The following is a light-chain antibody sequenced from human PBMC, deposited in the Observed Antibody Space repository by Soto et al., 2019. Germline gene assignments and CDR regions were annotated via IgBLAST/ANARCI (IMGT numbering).Light chain of an antibody. Sequence: EIVLTQSPATLSLSPGERATLSCRASRSVSSYLAWYQQKPGQAPRLLIYETSNRATGIPARFSGSGSGTDFTLTISSLEHEDFAVYYCQQRSSWPLFGQGTRLEIK. V-gene: IGKV3-11*01. CDR3: QQRSSWPL. CDR2: ETS. CDR1: RSVSSY. J-gene: IGKJ5*01.